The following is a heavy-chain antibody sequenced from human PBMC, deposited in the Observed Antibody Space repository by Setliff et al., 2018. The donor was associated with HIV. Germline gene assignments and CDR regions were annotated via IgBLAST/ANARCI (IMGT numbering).Heavy chain of an antibody. CDR1: GGSISSTSYY. CDR3: ARWYSCVSGACYRADY. D-gene: IGHD2-21*02. Sequence: SETLSLTCTVSGGSISSTSYYWGWIRQPPGTGLEWIGSISSSGNTYYNPSLKSRVTTSVDTPKNQFSLKLNSVTAADTAVYYCARWYSCVSGACYRADYWGQGTLVTVSS. J-gene: IGHJ4*02. V-gene: IGHV4-39*01. CDR2: ISSSGNT.